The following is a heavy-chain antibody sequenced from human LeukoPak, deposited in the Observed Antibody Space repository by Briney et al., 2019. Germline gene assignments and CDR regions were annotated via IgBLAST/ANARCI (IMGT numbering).Heavy chain of an antibody. CDR3: ARVNCISDTISAPGWYSDL. CDR1: RNSLSVYN. V-gene: IGHV1-46*01. D-gene: IGHD2-2*01. CDR2: INPSGGST. J-gene: IGHJ2*01. Sequence: GASVKVSCIEPRNSLSVYNVRSVSQAPGQGLEWMGIINPSGGSTSYAQKFQGRVTMTRDTSTSTVYMELSSLRSEDTAVYYCARVNCISDTISAPGWYSDLWGRGTLVSVSS.